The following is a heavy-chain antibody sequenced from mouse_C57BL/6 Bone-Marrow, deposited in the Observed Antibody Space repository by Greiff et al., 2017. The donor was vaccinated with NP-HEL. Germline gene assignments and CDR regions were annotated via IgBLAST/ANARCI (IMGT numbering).Heavy chain of an antibody. Sequence: VQLQQSGAELARPGASVKLSCKASGYTFTSYGISWVKQRPGQGLEWIGEIYPRSGNTYYNEKFKGKATLTADKSSSTAYMELRSLTSEDSAVYFCAKDLLYLYFDYWGQGTTLTVSS. CDR3: AKDLLYLYFDY. CDR2: IYPRSGNT. D-gene: IGHD2-1*01. CDR1: GYTFTSYG. V-gene: IGHV1-81*01. J-gene: IGHJ2*01.